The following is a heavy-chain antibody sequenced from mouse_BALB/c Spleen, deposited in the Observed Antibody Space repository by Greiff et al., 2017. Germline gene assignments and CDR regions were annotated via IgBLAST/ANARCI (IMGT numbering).Heavy chain of an antibody. D-gene: IGHD2-13*01. CDR2: INPDSSTI. CDR3: ASPCDYGYWYFDV. J-gene: IGHJ1*01. V-gene: IGHV4-1*02. Sequence: VQLQESGAGLVKPGGSLKLSCAASGFDFSSYCMSWVRQAPGKGLEWIGEINPDSSTINYTPSLKDKFIISRDKAINTLYLQMSSVRSEDTALYYCASPCDYGYWYFDVWGEGTTVTVSS. CDR1: GFDFSSYC.